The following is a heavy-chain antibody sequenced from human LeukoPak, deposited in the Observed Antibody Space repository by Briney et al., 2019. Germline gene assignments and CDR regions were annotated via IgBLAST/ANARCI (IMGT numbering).Heavy chain of an antibody. CDR2: IYYSETS. D-gene: IGHD4-17*01. CDR3: ARDLGYTGNYGAFDV. Sequence: PSETLSLTCTLSSGSISNYYWSWIRQSPGRGLEWIGYIYYSETSKYNPSLKGRVTISVDTSKNQFSLTLASVTAADTAVYYCARDLGYTGNYGAFDVWGQGTVVTVSS. V-gene: IGHV4-59*01. CDR1: SGSISNYY. J-gene: IGHJ3*01.